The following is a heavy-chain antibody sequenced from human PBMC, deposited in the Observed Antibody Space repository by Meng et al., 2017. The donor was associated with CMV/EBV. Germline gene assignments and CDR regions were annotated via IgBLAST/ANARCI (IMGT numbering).Heavy chain of an antibody. CDR3: ARGPNYYDSKYYYYGMDA. D-gene: IGHD3-22*01. J-gene: IGHJ6*02. CDR1: GFTFSSYE. V-gene: IGHV3-48*03. CDR2: ISSSGSSI. Sequence: GESLKISCAASGFTFSSYEMNWVRQAPGKGLEWISYISSSGSSIYYADSVKGRFTFSRDNAKNSLYLQMNSLRAEDTAVYYCARGPNYYDSKYYYYGMDAWGQGTTVTVSS.